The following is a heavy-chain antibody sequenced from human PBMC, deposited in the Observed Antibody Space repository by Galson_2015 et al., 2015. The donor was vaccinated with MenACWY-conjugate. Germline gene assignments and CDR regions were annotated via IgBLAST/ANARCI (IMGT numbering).Heavy chain of an antibody. J-gene: IGHJ4*02. Sequence: SGAEGKKLGESLTISCKGSGYSFTSYWSVWGRQMPGKGQEGKGIIYPGDSDTRYSPSFQGQVTISAAKSISTASLQWSSLKASDTAMYYCARPIDSSGWLIDYWGQGTLVTVSS. CDR2: IYPGDSDT. CDR1: GYSFTSYW. V-gene: IGHV5-51*01. D-gene: IGHD6-19*01. CDR3: ARPIDSSGWLIDY.